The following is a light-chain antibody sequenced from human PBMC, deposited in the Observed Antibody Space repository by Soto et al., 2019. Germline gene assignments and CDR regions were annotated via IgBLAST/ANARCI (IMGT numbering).Light chain of an antibody. V-gene: IGKV4-1*01. Sequence: DIVMSQSPDSLAVSLGERATINCKSSQSVLYSSNNKNYLAWYQQKPGQPPKLLIYLASTRESGAPDRFSGRGSCTDFTLTISSLQAEDVEVYYCQQYYTSPQTFGQGTKVEIK. J-gene: IGKJ1*01. CDR2: LAS. CDR3: QQYYTSPQT. CDR1: QSVLYSSNNKNY.